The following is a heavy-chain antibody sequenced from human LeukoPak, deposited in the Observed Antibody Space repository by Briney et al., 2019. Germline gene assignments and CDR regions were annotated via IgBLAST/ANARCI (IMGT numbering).Heavy chain of an antibody. CDR3: ARSYGDYGPSIMVPRYYYYGMDV. J-gene: IGHJ6*02. CDR2: ISSSSSYT. Sequence: GGSLRLSCAASGFTFSDYYMSWIRQAPGKGLEWVSYISSSSSYTNYADSVKGRFTISRDNAKNSLYLQMNSLRAEDTAVYYCARSYGDYGPSIMVPRYYYYGMDVWGQGTTVTVSS. V-gene: IGHV3-11*03. CDR1: GFTFSDYY. D-gene: IGHD4-17*01.